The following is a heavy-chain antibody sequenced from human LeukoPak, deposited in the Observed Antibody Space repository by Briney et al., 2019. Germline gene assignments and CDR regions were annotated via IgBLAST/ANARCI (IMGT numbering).Heavy chain of an antibody. CDR2: INHSGST. D-gene: IGHD3-3*01. CDR3: ARGRTYYDFWSGYYDGPRLDY. Sequence: KSSETLSLTCAVYGGSFSGYYWSWIRQPPGKGLEWIGEINHSGSTNYNPSLKSRVTISVDTSKNQFSLKLSSVTAADTAVYYCARGRTYYDFWSGYYDGPRLDYWGQGTLVTVSS. J-gene: IGHJ4*02. CDR1: GGSFSGYY. V-gene: IGHV4-34*01.